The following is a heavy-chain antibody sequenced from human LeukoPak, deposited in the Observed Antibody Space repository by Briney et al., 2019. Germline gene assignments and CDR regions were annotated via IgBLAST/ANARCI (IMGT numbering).Heavy chain of an antibody. CDR3: AREAVAGTSFDY. Sequence: SETLSLTCTVSGDSISSYYWSWIRQPPGKGLEWIGYIYYSGSTNYNPPLKSRVTISVDTSKNQFSLKLSSVTAADTAVYYCAREAVAGTSFDYWGQGTLVTVSS. V-gene: IGHV4-59*01. J-gene: IGHJ4*02. CDR2: IYYSGST. CDR1: GDSISSYY. D-gene: IGHD6-19*01.